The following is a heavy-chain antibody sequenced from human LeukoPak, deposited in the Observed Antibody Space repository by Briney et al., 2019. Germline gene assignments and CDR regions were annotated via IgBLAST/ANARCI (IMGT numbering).Heavy chain of an antibody. J-gene: IGHJ5*02. D-gene: IGHD3-22*01. V-gene: IGHV4-39*01. CDR3: ARQSSGYYYGWFDP. CDR2: IFYTGNT. Sequence: SETLSLTCTVSGGSILDSTYYWAWIRQPPGKGLEWIATIFYTGNTHYNPSLKSRFTMSVDTVKNQFSLNLNSVTAADTAVYYCARQSSGYYYGWFDPWGQGTLVTVSS. CDR1: GGSILDSTYY.